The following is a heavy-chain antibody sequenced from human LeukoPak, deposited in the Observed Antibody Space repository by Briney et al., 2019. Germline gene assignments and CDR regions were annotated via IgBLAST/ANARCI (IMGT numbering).Heavy chain of an antibody. CDR3: ARDRNSYGVFDY. V-gene: IGHV1-46*01. Sequence: ASVKVSCKASGYTFTGYYMHWVRQAPGQGLEWMGIINPSGGSTSYAQKFQGRVTMTRDTSTSTVYMELSSLRSEDTAVYYCARDRNSYGVFDYWGQGTLVTVSS. D-gene: IGHD5-18*01. CDR2: INPSGGST. CDR1: GYTFTGYY. J-gene: IGHJ4*02.